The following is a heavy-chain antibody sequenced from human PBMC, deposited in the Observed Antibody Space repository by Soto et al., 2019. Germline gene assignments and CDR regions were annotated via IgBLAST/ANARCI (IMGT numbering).Heavy chain of an antibody. CDR3: ARETLTLFGGVRDNVYYGMDV. J-gene: IGHJ6*02. CDR2: IGTSEIIR. CDR1: GFTFSSYE. V-gene: IGHV3-48*03. Sequence: EVQLEESGGGLVQPGGSLRLSCAASGFTFSSYEMNWVRQVPGKGLQWVSYIGTSEIIRYYADSVKGRFTISRDNAKNSLYLQMNSLRAEDTAIYYCARETLTLFGGVRDNVYYGMDVWGPGTTVTVSS. D-gene: IGHD3-3*01.